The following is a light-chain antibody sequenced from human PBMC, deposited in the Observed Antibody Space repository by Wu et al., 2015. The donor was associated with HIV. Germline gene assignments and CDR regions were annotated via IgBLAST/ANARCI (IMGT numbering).Light chain of an antibody. Sequence: DIQMTQSPSSLSASVGDRVTITCRASQSISSYLNWYQQKPGKAPKLLIYAASSLQSGVPSRFSGSGSGTGFTLTISSLQPEDFATYYCQQSYSTPRSFGQGTKLE. CDR1: QSISSY. CDR2: AAS. V-gene: IGKV1-39*01. CDR3: QQSYSTPRS. J-gene: IGKJ2*03.